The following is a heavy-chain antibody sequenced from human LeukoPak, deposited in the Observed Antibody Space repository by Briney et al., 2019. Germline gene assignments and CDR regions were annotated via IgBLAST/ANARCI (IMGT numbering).Heavy chain of an antibody. V-gene: IGHV4-59*01. CDR2: IYYSGSA. J-gene: IGHJ5*02. D-gene: IGHD3-10*01. Sequence: SETLPLTCTVSGGSISSYYWSWIRQPPGKGLEWIGYIYYSGSANYNPSLKSRVTISVDTSKNQFSLKLSSVTAADTAVYYCARVGAMYYYGSGPHWFDPWGQGTLVTVSS. CDR3: ARVGAMYYYGSGPHWFDP. CDR1: GGSISSYY.